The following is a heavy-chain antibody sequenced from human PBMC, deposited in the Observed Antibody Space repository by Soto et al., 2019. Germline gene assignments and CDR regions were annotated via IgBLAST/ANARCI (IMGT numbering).Heavy chain of an antibody. CDR3: AGCTNGVCYSLIPPSYYYYYGMDV. V-gene: IGHV1-69*13. CDR1: GGTFSSYA. Sequence: SVKVSCKASGGTFSSYAISWVRQAPGQGLEWMGGIIPIFGTANYAQKFQGRVTITADESTSTAYMELSSLRSEDTAVCYCAGCTNGVCYSLIPPSYYYYYGMDVWGQGTKVTVSS. J-gene: IGHJ6*02. D-gene: IGHD2-8*01. CDR2: IIPIFGTA.